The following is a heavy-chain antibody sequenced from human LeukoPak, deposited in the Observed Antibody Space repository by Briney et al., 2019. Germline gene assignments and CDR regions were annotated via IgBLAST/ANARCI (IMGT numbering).Heavy chain of an antibody. V-gene: IGHV1-2*02. CDR3: ARAVNYDILTGYYGDIDY. CDR2: INPNSGGT. Sequence: ASVTVSFKASGYTFTGYYMHWVRQAPGQGLEWMGWINPNSGGTNYAQKFQGRVTMTRDTSISTAYMELSRLRSDDTAVYYCARAVNYDILTGYYGDIDYWGQGTLVTVSS. D-gene: IGHD3-9*01. CDR1: GYTFTGYY. J-gene: IGHJ4*02.